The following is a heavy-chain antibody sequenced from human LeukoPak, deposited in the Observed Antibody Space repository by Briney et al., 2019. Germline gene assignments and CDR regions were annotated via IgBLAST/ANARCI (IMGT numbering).Heavy chain of an antibody. V-gene: IGHV4-39*07. J-gene: IGHJ4*02. CDR2: IYYSGST. CDR1: GGSISSSSYY. Sequence: SETLSLTCAVSGGSISSSSYYWGWIRQPPGKGLEWIGSIYYSGSTYYNPSLKSRVTISVDTSKNQFSLKLSSVTAADTAVYYCARGTYYDFWSGYYSYFDYWGQGTLVTVSS. CDR3: ARGTYYDFWSGYYSYFDY. D-gene: IGHD3-3*01.